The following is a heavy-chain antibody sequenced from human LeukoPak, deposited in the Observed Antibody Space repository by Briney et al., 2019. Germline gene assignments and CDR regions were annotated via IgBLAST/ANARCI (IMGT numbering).Heavy chain of an antibody. CDR1: GGSISSGGYY. D-gene: IGHD5-18*01. CDR2: ISYSGST. J-gene: IGHJ4*02. CDR3: ARVRGYSYGELDY. Sequence: SETLSLTCTVSGGSISSGGYYWSWIRQHPGKGLEWIGYISYSGSTYYNPSLNSRVTISVSTSKSQFSLKLSSVTAADTVVYYCARVRGYSYGELDYWGQGTLVTVSS. V-gene: IGHV4-31*03.